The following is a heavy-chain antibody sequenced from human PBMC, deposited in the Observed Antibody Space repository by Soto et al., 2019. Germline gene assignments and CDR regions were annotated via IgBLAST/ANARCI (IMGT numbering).Heavy chain of an antibody. CDR3: AKIAVAGSTYYYGMDV. CDR2: ISGSGGST. CDR1: GGSISSGGYY. J-gene: IGHJ6*02. D-gene: IGHD6-19*01. V-gene: IGHV3-23*01. Sequence: ETLSLTCTVSGGSISSGGYYWSWVRQAPGKGLEWVSAISGSGGSTYYADSVKGRFTISRDNSKNTLYLQMNSLRAEDTAVYYCAKIAVAGSTYYYGMDVWGQGTTVTVSS.